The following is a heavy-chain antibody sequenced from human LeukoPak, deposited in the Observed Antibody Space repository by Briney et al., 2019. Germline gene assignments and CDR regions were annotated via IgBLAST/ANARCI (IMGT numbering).Heavy chain of an antibody. CDR2: ISVSGGST. V-gene: IGHV3-23*01. D-gene: IGHD3-22*01. Sequence: GGSLRLSCAASGFTFSSYAMSWVRQAPGKGLEWVSAISVSGGSTYYADSVKGRFTISRDNSKNTLYLPMNSLRAEDTAVYYCAKDRMIVVVITLFDYWGQGTLVTVSS. CDR3: AKDRMIVVVITLFDY. CDR1: GFTFSSYA. J-gene: IGHJ4*02.